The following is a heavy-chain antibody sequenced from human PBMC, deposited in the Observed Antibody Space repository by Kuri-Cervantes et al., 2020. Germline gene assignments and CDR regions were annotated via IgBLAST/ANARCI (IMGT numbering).Heavy chain of an antibody. Sequence: AGSLRLSCAASGFTFSDYYLSWIRQAPGKGLEWVSYISSSGGTRYYAASVKGRFTISRDNAKNSLYLQMNSLRAEDTAVYYCARDRGGVDIVATIHYYYYYYMDVWGKGTTVTVSS. V-gene: IGHV3-11*04. CDR2: ISSSGGTR. CDR3: ARDRGGVDIVATIHYYYYYYMDV. D-gene: IGHD5-12*01. J-gene: IGHJ6*03. CDR1: GFTFSDYY.